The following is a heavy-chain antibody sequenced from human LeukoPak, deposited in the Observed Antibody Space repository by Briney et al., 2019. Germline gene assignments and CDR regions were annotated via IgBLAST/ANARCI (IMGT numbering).Heavy chain of an antibody. V-gene: IGHV1-2*02. D-gene: IGHD3-22*01. Sequence: GASVKVSCKASGYTFTGYYMHWVRQAPGQGLEWMGWINPNSGDTNYAQKFQGRVTMTRDTSISTAYMELSRLRSDDTAVYYCARARRITMIVVANNWFDPWGQGTLVTVSS. CDR2: INPNSGDT. CDR3: ARARRITMIVVANNWFDP. CDR1: GYTFTGYY. J-gene: IGHJ5*02.